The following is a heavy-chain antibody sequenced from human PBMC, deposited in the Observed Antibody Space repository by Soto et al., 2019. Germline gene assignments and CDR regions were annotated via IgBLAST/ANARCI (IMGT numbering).Heavy chain of an antibody. CDR3: AKLGTMGVFDN. Sequence: VQLLESGGGLVSPGGSLRLSCAASGFTFSSYAMSWVRQAPGKGLEWLAGITFRGDNIYYADSVKGRFSLSRDNSRNRLDLQMNNLKVEDTALYYCAKLGTMGVFDNWGQGTLLTVSS. V-gene: IGHV3-23*01. J-gene: IGHJ4*02. CDR1: GFTFSSYA. CDR2: ITFRGDNI. D-gene: IGHD1-26*01.